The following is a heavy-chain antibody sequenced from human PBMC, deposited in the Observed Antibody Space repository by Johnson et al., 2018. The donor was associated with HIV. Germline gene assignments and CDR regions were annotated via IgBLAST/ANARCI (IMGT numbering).Heavy chain of an antibody. J-gene: IGHJ3*02. Sequence: QAQLVESGGGVVQPGRSLRLSCAASGFTFSSYALHWVRQAPGKGLEWVAVISYDGSNKYYADSVKGRFTISRDNSKNTLYLQMNSLRAEDTAVYYCAIEGWLLYAFDIWGQGTMVTVSS. CDR1: GFTFSSYA. D-gene: IGHD5-12*01. CDR3: AIEGWLLYAFDI. V-gene: IGHV3-30-3*01. CDR2: ISYDGSNK.